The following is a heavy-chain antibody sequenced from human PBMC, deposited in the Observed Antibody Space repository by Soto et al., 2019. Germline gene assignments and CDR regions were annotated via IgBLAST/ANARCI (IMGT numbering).Heavy chain of an antibody. V-gene: IGHV3-11*06. J-gene: IGHJ6*02. Sequence: GGSLRLSCAASGFTFSDYYMSWIRQAPGKGLEWVSYISSSSSYTNYADSVKGRFTISRDNAKNSLYLQMNSLRAEDTAVYYCARVGGSSSWYERYYGMDVWGQGTTVTVSS. CDR1: GFTFSDYY. CDR2: ISSSSSYT. CDR3: ARVGGSSSWYERYYGMDV. D-gene: IGHD6-13*01.